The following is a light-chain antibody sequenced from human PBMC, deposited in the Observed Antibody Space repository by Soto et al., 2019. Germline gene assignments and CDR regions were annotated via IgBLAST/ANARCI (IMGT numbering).Light chain of an antibody. CDR3: QQLNTYPRT. V-gene: IGKV1-9*01. CDR2: SAS. Sequence: DIQLTQSPSFLSASVGDRVTITCRASQGISRYLAWYQQKPGKAPQLLIYSASTLQTGVPSRFSGSGSGTDFTLTISSLQPEDFATYFCQQLNTYPRTFGGGTKVDIK. J-gene: IGKJ4*01. CDR1: QGISRY.